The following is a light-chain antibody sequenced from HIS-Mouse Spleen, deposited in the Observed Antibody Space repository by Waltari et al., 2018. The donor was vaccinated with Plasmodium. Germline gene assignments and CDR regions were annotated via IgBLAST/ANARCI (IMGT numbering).Light chain of an antibody. V-gene: IGLV3-10*01. Sequence: YELTQPTSVSVSPGQTARITCSGDALPTKYAYWYQQKSGQAPVLVIYEDSKRPSGIPERFSGSSSGTMATLTISGAQVEDEADYYCYSTDSSGNHRVFGGGTKLTVL. CDR2: EDS. CDR1: ALPTKY. J-gene: IGLJ3*02. CDR3: YSTDSSGNHRV.